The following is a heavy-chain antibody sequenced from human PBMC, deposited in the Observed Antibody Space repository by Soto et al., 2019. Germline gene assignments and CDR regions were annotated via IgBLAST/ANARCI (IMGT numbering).Heavy chain of an antibody. CDR2: ISTYNVNT. CDR1: GYTFISYG. J-gene: IGHJ4*02. V-gene: IGHV1-18*01. D-gene: IGHD6-13*01. Sequence: QIRLLQSGIAVKKPGATVRVSCKASGYTFISYGISCVRQAPVQGLEWMGWISTYNVNTNYAQKFQGRVTMPTDTSTSTAHMELRSLRPEDTAVYYCARAGSSTSWLGLLCTEAHGVEINYWGQGNQVTVSS. CDR3: ARAGSSTSWLGLLCTEAHGVEINY.